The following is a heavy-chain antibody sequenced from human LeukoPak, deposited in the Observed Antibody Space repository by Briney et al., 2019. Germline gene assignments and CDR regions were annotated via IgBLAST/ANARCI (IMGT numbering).Heavy chain of an antibody. J-gene: IGHJ4*02. Sequence: ASVKVSCKASGYTFTSYDFNWVRQATGQRPEWMGWMSPNSGDTGYAQKFQDRVTLTRNTSISTAYMELSSLRSDDTAVYYCARGPPNWGYDYWGPGTLVTVSS. V-gene: IGHV1-8*01. D-gene: IGHD7-27*01. CDR3: ARGPPNWGYDY. CDR2: MSPNSGDT. CDR1: GYTFTSYD.